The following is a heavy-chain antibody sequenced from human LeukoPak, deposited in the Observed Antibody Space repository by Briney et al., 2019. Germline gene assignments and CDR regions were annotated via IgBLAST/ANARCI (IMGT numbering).Heavy chain of an antibody. CDR3: ARAKAVAGTFDY. CDR1: GYTFTGYY. J-gene: IGHJ4*02. V-gene: IGHV1-2*02. Sequence: ASVKVSCKASGYTFTGYYMHWVRQAPGQGLEWMGWINPNSGGTNYAQKFQGRVTMTRDTSISTAYMELSRLRSDDTAVHYCARAKAVAGTFDYWGQGTLVTVSS. D-gene: IGHD6-19*01. CDR2: INPNSGGT.